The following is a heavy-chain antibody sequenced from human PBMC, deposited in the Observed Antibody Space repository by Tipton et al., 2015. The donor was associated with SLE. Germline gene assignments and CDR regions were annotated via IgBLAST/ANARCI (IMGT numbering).Heavy chain of an antibody. D-gene: IGHD7-27*01. J-gene: IGHJ4*02. Sequence: SLRLSCAASGFTFHSYWMHWVRQAPGKGLVWVSHVNSGGTTTTYADSVKGRFTISRDNAKNTLYLQMNSLRAEDTAVYFCARVTTNWGRGGGYYLDLWGQGTLVTVSS. CDR2: VNSGGTTT. CDR3: ARVTTNWGRGGGYYLDL. CDR1: GFTFHSYW. V-gene: IGHV3-74*01.